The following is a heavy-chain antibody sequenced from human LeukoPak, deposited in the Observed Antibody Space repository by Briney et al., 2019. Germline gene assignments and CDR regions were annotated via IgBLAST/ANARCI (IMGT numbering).Heavy chain of an antibody. D-gene: IGHD3-3*01. J-gene: IGHJ5*02. CDR3: ASMVRFLEWLFWFDP. V-gene: IGHV4-39*01. Sequence: SETLSLTCTVAGGFISSSSYYWGWIRQPPGKGLEWIGSIYYSGSTYYNPSLKSRVTISVDTSKNQFSLKLSSVTAADTAVYYCASMVRFLEWLFWFDPWGQGTLVTVSS. CDR1: GGFISSSSYY. CDR2: IYYSGST.